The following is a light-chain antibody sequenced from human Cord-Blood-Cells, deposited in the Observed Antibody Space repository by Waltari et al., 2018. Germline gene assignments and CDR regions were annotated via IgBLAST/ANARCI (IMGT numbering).Light chain of an antibody. CDR3: QQYNNWLIT. CDR1: QSVSSN. CDR2: GAS. Sequence: EIVMTQSPATLSVSRGESATLSCRASQSVSSNLAWYQQKPGQAPRLLIYGASTRATGIPARFSGSGSGTEFTLTISSLQSEDFAVYYCQQYNNWLITFGQGTRLEIK. V-gene: IGKV3-15*01. J-gene: IGKJ5*01.